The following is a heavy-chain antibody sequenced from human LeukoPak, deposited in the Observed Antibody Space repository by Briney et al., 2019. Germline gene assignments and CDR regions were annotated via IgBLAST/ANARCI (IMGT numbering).Heavy chain of an antibody. Sequence: GGSLRLSCAASGFTFSSYAMSWVRQAPGKGLEWVSAISGSGGSTYYADSVKGRLTISRDNSKNTLYLQMNSLRAEDTAVYYCAGTDGSGSKNYFDYWGQGTLVTVSS. V-gene: IGHV3-23*01. CDR2: ISGSGGST. CDR1: GFTFSSYA. CDR3: AGTDGSGSKNYFDY. J-gene: IGHJ4*02. D-gene: IGHD3-10*01.